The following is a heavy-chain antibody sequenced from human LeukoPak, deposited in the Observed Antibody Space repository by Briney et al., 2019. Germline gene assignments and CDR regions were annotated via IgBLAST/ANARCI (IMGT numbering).Heavy chain of an antibody. Sequence: ASVKVSCKASGYTFTGYYMHWVRQAPGQGLEWMGWINPHSGGTSYAQRFQGRVTMTRDTSISTAYVELSRLRSDDTAMYYCAREYSSSWYFAFDIWGQGTMVTVSS. D-gene: IGHD6-13*01. V-gene: IGHV1-2*02. CDR1: GYTFTGYY. J-gene: IGHJ3*02. CDR2: INPHSGGT. CDR3: AREYSSSWYFAFDI.